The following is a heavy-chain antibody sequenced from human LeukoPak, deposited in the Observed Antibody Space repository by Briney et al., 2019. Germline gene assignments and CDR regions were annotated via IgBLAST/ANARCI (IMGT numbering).Heavy chain of an antibody. V-gene: IGHV4-4*07. CDR2: IYTSGST. CDR3: AREENYDFWSGYFDY. CDR1: GGSISSYY. J-gene: IGHJ4*02. Sequence: SETLSLTCTVSGGSISSYYWSWIRQPAGKGLEWIGRIYTSGSTDYNPSLKSRVTMSVDTSKNQFSLKLSSVTAADTAVYYCAREENYDFWSGYFDYWGQGTLVTVSS. D-gene: IGHD3-3*01.